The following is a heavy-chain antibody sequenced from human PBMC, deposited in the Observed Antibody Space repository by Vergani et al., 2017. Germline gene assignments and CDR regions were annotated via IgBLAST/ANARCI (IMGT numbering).Heavy chain of an antibody. D-gene: IGHD2-2*01. CDR3: ARGAYCSSTSCRRGWFDP. CDR1: GFTFSSYG. J-gene: IGHJ5*02. Sequence: QVQLVESGGGVVQPGRSLRLSCAASGFTFSSYGMHWVRQAPGKGLEWVAVIWYDGSNKYYADSVKGRFTISRDNSKNTLYLQMTSLRAEDTAVYYCARGAYCSSTSCRRGWFDPWGQGTLVTVSS. V-gene: IGHV3-33*01. CDR2: IWYDGSNK.